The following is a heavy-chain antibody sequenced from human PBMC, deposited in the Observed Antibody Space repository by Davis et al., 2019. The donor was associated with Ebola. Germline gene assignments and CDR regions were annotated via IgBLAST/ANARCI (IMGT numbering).Heavy chain of an antibody. Sequence: GESLKISCVASGFTFSSYVMGWVRQAPGKGLEWVSSISSSSSYIYYADSVKGRFTISRDNAKNTLDLQMNSLRIDDTAVYYCVRADGYKPPLDWGQGTLVTVSS. J-gene: IGHJ4*02. CDR2: ISSSSSYI. V-gene: IGHV3-21*01. D-gene: IGHD5-24*01. CDR1: GFTFSSYV. CDR3: VRADGYKPPLD.